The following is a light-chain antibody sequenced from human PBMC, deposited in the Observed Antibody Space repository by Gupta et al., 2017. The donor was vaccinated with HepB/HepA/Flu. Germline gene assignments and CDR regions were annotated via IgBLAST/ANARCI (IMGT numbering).Light chain of an antibody. J-gene: IGLJ1*01. V-gene: IGLV2-8*01. CDR2: EVS. Sequence: QSALTQPPSASGSLGQSVTISCTGTSSDVGGYKYVSWYQQDPGKAPKLLIYEVSERPSWVPARLSASRSGNTASLTVSGLQAEDESYYYCSSYAGNNKYVFGSGTKVTVL. CDR1: SSDVGGYKY. CDR3: SSYAGNNKYV.